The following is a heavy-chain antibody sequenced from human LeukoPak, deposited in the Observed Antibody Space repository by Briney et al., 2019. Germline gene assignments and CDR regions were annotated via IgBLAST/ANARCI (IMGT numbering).Heavy chain of an antibody. CDR1: GGSISSYY. J-gene: IGHJ4*02. V-gene: IGHV4-59*12. D-gene: IGHD6-13*01. CDR2: IYYSGST. Sequence: PSETLSLTCTVSGGSISSYYWSWIRQPPGKGLEWIGYIYYSGSTNYNPSLKSRVTISVDTSKNQFSLKPSSVTAADTAVYYCARGRSSSWYWALKRSENYYFDYWGQGTLVTVSS. CDR3: ARGRSSSWYWALKRSENYYFDY.